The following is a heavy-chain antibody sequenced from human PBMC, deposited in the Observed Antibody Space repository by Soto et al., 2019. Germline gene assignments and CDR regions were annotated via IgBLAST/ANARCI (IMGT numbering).Heavy chain of an antibody. J-gene: IGHJ4*02. Sequence: QLQLQESGPGLVRPSETLSLTCTVSGGSISSSSYYWGWIRQPPGRGLEWIGSIYYSGSTYYNPSRKSRVTISVDTSKNQFSLKLSSVTAADTAVYYCARQVSRLFDYWGQGTLVTVSS. D-gene: IGHD5-12*01. CDR1: GGSISSSSYY. CDR3: ARQVSRLFDY. CDR2: IYYSGST. V-gene: IGHV4-39*01.